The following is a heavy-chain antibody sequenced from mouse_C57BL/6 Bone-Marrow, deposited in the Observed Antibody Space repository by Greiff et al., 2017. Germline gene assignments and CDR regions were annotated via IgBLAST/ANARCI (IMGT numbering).Heavy chain of an antibody. D-gene: IGHD6-5*01. CDR1: GFNIKDYY. J-gene: IGHJ4*01. CDR2: IDPEAGET. CDR3: ARPPYRDD. V-gene: IGHV14-2*01. Sequence: EVQLQQSGAELVKPGASVKLSCTASGFNIKDYYMHWVKQRTEQGLEWIGRIDPEAGETTYAPKFQGKATIPADTSSNTAYLRLSSLASEDAAVDYCARPPYRDDWGQGTSVTGSS.